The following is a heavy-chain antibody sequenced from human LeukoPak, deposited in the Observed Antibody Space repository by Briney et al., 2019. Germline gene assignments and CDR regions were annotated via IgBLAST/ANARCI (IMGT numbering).Heavy chain of an antibody. J-gene: IGHJ4*02. CDR2: MNPNSGNT. CDR1: GYTFTSYD. D-gene: IGHD4-17*01. Sequence: EASVKVSCKASGYTFTSYDINWVRQATGQGLEWMGWMNPNSGNTGCAQKFQGRVTITRNTSISTAYMELSSLRSEDTAVYYCARVVDHDYHDYYADYWGQGTLVTVSS. V-gene: IGHV1-8*03. CDR3: ARVVDHDYHDYYADY.